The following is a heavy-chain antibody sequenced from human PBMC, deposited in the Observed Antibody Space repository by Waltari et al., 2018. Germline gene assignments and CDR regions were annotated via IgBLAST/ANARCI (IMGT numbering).Heavy chain of an antibody. J-gene: IGHJ4*02. CDR3: AKDRGAVAGQTFDY. CDR2: IRYDGSNK. CDR1: GFTFSSYG. Sequence: QVQLVESGGGVVQPGGSLRLSCAASGFTFSSYGMHWVRRAPGKGLEWVAFIRYDGSNKYYADSVKGRFTISRDNSKNTLYLQMNSLRAEDTAVYYCAKDRGAVAGQTFDYWGQGTLVTVSS. D-gene: IGHD6-19*01. V-gene: IGHV3-30*02.